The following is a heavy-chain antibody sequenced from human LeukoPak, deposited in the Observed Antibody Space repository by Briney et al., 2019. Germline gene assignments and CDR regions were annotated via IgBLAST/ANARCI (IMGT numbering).Heavy chain of an antibody. CDR1: GFTFSSYS. Sequence: GGSLRLSCAASGFTFSSYSMNWVRQAPGKGLEWVSSISSSSSYIYYADSVKGRFTISRDNAKNSLSLQMNSLSAEDTAVYYCARDSSGWYGLIDYWGQGILVTVSS. CDR2: ISSSSSYI. CDR3: ARDSSGWYGLIDY. J-gene: IGHJ4*02. D-gene: IGHD6-19*01. V-gene: IGHV3-21*01.